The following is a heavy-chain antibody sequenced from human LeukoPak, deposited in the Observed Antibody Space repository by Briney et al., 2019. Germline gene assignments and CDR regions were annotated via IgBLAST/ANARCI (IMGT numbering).Heavy chain of an antibody. CDR2: INPNSGGT. Sequence: ASVKVSCKASGYTFTGYYMPWVRQAPGQGLEWMGWINPNSGGTNYAQKFQGRVTMTRDTSISTAYMELSRLRSDDTAVYYCARVSIFGVVTDYGMDVWGRGTTVTVSS. CDR1: GYTFTGYY. V-gene: IGHV1-2*02. D-gene: IGHD3-3*01. J-gene: IGHJ6*02. CDR3: ARVSIFGVVTDYGMDV.